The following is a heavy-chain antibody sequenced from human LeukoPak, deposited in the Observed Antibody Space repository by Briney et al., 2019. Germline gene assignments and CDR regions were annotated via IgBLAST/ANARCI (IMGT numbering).Heavy chain of an antibody. CDR3: ARCGSDYDGGAFDI. J-gene: IGHJ3*02. D-gene: IGHD2-21*02. CDR2: IYSDRRT. CDR1: GFSVRSHY. Sequence: GGSLRLSCAASGFSVRSHYMSWVRQAPGKGLEWVAVIYSDRRTHYGDSVKGRFTVSRDNSNNTLHLQMSSLRGEDTAVYYCARCGSDYDGGAFDIWGQGTVVTVSS. V-gene: IGHV3-53*01.